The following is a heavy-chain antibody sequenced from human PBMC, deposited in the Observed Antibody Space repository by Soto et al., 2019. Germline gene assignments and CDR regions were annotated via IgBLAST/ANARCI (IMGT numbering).Heavy chain of an antibody. Sequence: EMQLLESGGDLVQPGGSLRLSCAASGFTLSNYAMTWVRQAPGKGLEYISAISGSGVTTYYADSMKGRFTISRDNSKNTLYLQMNSLRAEDTAVYYCAKDRDDIGMGDGFEIWGQGTMVTVSS. CDR1: GFTLSNYA. CDR3: AKDRDDIGMGDGFEI. V-gene: IGHV3-23*01. CDR2: ISGSGVTT. J-gene: IGHJ3*02. D-gene: IGHD3-9*01.